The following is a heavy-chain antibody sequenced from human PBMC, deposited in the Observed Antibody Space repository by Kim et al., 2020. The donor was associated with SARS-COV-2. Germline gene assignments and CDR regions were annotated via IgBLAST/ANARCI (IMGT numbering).Heavy chain of an antibody. CDR3: MKVPGDA. Sequence: GGSLRLSCSASGFTFSSYAMHWVRQAPGKGLEWVSLISDSGTPTYYADSMRGRFTISRDNSKNTVYLQMGSLRSEDTAIYYCMKVPGDAWGQGTLVIVSS. CDR2: ISDSGTPT. J-gene: IGHJ5*02. CDR1: GFTFSSYA. V-gene: IGHV3-64D*09.